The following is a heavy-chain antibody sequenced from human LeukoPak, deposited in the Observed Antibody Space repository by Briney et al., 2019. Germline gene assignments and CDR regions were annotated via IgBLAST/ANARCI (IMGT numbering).Heavy chain of an antibody. CDR3: AREEEVGEFATDY. CDR1: GGTFSSYA. V-gene: IGHV1-69*04. J-gene: IGHJ4*02. D-gene: IGHD3-16*01. Sequence: SVKVTCKASGGTFSSYAISWVRQAPGQGLEWMGRIIPILGIANYAQKFQGRVTITADKSTSTAYMELSSLRSEDTAVYYCAREEEVGEFATDYWGQGTLVTVSS. CDR2: IIPILGIA.